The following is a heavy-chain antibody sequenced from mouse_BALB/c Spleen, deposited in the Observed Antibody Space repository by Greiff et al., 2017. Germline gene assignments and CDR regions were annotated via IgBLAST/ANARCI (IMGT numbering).Heavy chain of an antibody. CDR3: ALYFAY. J-gene: IGHJ3*01. D-gene: IGHD2-1*01. V-gene: IGHV14-1*02. Sequence: VQLKQSGAELVRPGALVKLSRKASGFNIKDYYMHWVKQRPEQGLEWIGWIDPENGNTIYDPKFQGKANITADTSSNTAYLQLSSLTSEDTAVYYCALYFAYWGQGTLVTVSA. CDR1: GFNIKDYY. CDR2: IDPENGNT.